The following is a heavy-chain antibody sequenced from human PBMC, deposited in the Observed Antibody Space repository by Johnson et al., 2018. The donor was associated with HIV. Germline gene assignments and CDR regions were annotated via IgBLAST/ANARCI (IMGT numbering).Heavy chain of an antibody. V-gene: IGHV3-7*05. J-gene: IGHJ3*01. CDR1: GFTFSSYW. CDR2: IKQDGSEK. D-gene: IGHD6-19*01. CDR3: AKGGVGAVAGIDWG. Sequence: MLLVESGGGLVQPGGSLRLSCAASGFTFSSYWMSWVRQAPGKGLEWVANIKQDGSEKYYVDSVKGRFTISRDNAKNSLYLQMNSLRAEDTAVYYCAKGGVGAVAGIDWGWGQGTMVTVSS.